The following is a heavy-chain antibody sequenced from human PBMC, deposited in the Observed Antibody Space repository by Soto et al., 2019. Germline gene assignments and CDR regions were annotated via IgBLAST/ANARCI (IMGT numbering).Heavy chain of an antibody. CDR2: IDFSGSA. Sequence: TLHRTFTFSCDSIRSVSSYCTWIRQRPGKGLEWIGFIDFSGSAHYNPSLKSRITRSLNASNNKFSLKLKSVTAADTAVYYFGRDRAGNPGYDGKFDLWGHGTRVT. D-gene: IGHD1-1*01. J-gene: IGHJ4*03. V-gene: IGHV4-31*02. CDR3: GRDRAGNPGYDGKFDL. CDR1: CDSIRSVSSY.